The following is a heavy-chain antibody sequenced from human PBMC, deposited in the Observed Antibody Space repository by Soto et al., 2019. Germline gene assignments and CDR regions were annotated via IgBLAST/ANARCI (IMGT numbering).Heavy chain of an antibody. Sequence: QITLKESGPTLVKPTETLTLTCSFSGFSLTARAVGVGWIRQPPGKALEWLALIYSDADKRSSPSLKNRVTITKDTSKNHVVLTLTNIDPVDTGTYYCAHSLSNFRFFVYWGQGILVTVSS. CDR2: IYSDADK. V-gene: IGHV2-5*02. J-gene: IGHJ4*02. CDR1: GFSLTARAVG. D-gene: IGHD4-4*01. CDR3: AHSLSNFRFFVY.